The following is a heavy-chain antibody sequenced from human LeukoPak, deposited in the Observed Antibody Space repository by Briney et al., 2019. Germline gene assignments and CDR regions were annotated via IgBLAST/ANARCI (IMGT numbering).Heavy chain of an antibody. J-gene: IGHJ3*02. V-gene: IGHV3-30*18. D-gene: IGHD3-22*01. CDR2: ISYDGSNK. CDR3: AKVLWGFDSSRPNDAFDI. CDR1: GFTFSSYG. Sequence: QPGGSLRLSCAASGFTFSSYGMHWVRQAPGKGLEWVAVISYDGSNKYYADSVKGRFTISRDNSKNTLYLQMNSLRAEDTAVYYCAKVLWGFDSSRPNDAFDIWGQGTMVTVSS.